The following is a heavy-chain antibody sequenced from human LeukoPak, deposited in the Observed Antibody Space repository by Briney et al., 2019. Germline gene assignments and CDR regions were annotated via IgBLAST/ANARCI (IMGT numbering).Heavy chain of an antibody. CDR2: IYYSGNT. CDR3: ARQTGSGLFILP. J-gene: IGHJ4*02. D-gene: IGHD3/OR15-3a*01. Sequence: SETQSLTCTVSGVSISSSNSYWGWIRQPPGKGLEWIGSIYYSGNTYYNASLKSQVSISIDTSKNRFSLKLTSVTAADTAVYYCARQTGSGLFILPGGQGTLVTVSS. V-gene: IGHV4-39*01. CDR1: GVSISSSNSY.